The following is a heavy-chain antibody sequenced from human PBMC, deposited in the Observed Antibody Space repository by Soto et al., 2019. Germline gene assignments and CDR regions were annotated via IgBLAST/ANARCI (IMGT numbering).Heavy chain of an antibody. V-gene: IGHV3-30-3*01. CDR3: ARDLTYYDFWSGYQGGMDV. Sequence: PGGSLRLSCAASGFTFSSYAMHWVRQAPGKGLEWVAVISYDGSNKYYADSVKGRFTISRDNSKNTLYLQMNSLRAEDTAVYYCARDLTYYDFWSGYQGGMDVWGQGTTVTVSS. CDR1: GFTFSSYA. J-gene: IGHJ6*02. D-gene: IGHD3-3*01. CDR2: ISYDGSNK.